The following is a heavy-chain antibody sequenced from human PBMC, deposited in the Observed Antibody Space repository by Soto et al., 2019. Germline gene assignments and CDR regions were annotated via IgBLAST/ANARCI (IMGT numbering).Heavy chain of an antibody. D-gene: IGHD5-12*01. CDR2: IIPIFGTA. Sequence: SVKVSCKASGGTFSSYAISWVRQAPGQGLEWMGGIIPIFGTANYAQKFQGRVTITADKSTSTAYMELSSLRSEDTAVYYCARGASGCDDNYYYYYGMDVWGQGTTVTVSS. V-gene: IGHV1-69*06. CDR1: GGTFSSYA. CDR3: ARGASGCDDNYYYYYGMDV. J-gene: IGHJ6*02.